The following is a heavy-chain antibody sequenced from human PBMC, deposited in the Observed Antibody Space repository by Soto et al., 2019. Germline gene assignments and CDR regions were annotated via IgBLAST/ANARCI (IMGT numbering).Heavy chain of an antibody. CDR2: IYYSGST. CDR3: ARHTPAISISDH. CDR1: GGSISSSSYY. V-gene: IGHV4-39*01. D-gene: IGHD2-15*01. J-gene: IGHJ4*02. Sequence: SETLSLTCTVSGGSISSSSYYSGWIRQPPGKGLEWIGSIYYSGSTYYNPSLKSRVTISVDTSKNQFSLKLSSVTAADTAVYYCARHTPAISISDHWGPGTQVTVSS.